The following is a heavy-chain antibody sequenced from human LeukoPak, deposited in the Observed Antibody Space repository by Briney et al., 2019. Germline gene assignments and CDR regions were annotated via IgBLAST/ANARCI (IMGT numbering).Heavy chain of an antibody. J-gene: IGHJ3*02. D-gene: IGHD3-3*01. CDR1: GFTFSGSA. V-gene: IGHV3-73*01. CDR3: AKDRDYDFWSGYYSDAFDI. Sequence: GGSLRLSCAASGFTFSGSAMHWVRQASGKGLEWVGRIRSKANSYATAYAASVKGRFTISRDDSKNTAYLQMNSLKTEDTAVYYCAKDRDYDFWSGYYSDAFDIWGQGTMVTVSS. CDR2: IRSKANSYAT.